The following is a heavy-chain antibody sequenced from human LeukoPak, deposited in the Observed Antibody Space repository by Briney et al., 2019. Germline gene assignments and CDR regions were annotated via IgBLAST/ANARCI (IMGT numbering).Heavy chain of an antibody. CDR2: IKQDGSEK. D-gene: IGHD4-23*01. CDR3: ARTTVAKFDL. V-gene: IGHV3-7*01. CDR1: GFTFSNYW. J-gene: IGHJ2*01. Sequence: PGGSLRLSCAASGFTFSNYWMSWVRQAPGKGLEWVANIKQDGSEKYYVDSVKGRFTTSRDNAEKSLYLQMNSLRAEDTAVYYCARTTVAKFDLWGRGTLVSVSS.